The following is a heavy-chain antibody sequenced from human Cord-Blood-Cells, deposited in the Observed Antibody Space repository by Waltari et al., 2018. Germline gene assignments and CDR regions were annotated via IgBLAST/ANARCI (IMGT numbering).Heavy chain of an antibody. CDR3: ARAPGGSYSDAFDI. J-gene: IGHJ3*02. CDR2: ISYDGSNK. CDR1: GFTFSSHA. D-gene: IGHD1-26*01. Sequence: QVQLVESGGGVVQPGRSLRLSCAASGFTFSSHAMHWVRQAPGKGLEWVAVISYDGSNKYYADSVKGRFTISRDNSKNTLYLQMNSLRAEDTAVYYCARAPGGSYSDAFDIWGQGTMVTVSS. V-gene: IGHV3-30-3*01.